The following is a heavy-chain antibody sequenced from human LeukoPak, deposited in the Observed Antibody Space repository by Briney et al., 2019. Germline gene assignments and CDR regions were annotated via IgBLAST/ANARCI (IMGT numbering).Heavy chain of an antibody. CDR2: ISSSGSTK. V-gene: IGHV3-48*03. CDR1: GFTFSSYE. Sequence: GGSLRLSCAASGFTFSSYEMNWVRQAPGKGLEWVSYISSSGSTKYYADSVKGRFTSSRDNAKNSLYLQMNSLRAEDTALYYCAKDILGGPVAVAGTSSAFDIWGQGTMVTVSS. CDR3: AKDILGGPVAVAGTSSAFDI. D-gene: IGHD6-19*01. J-gene: IGHJ3*02.